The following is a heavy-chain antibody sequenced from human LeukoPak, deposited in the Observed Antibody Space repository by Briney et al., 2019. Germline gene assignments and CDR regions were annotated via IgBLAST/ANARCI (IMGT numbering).Heavy chain of an antibody. Sequence: KPSETLSLTCTVSGGSISSYHWSWIRQPPGKGLEWIGYIYYSGSTNYNPSLKSRVTISVDTSKNQFSLKLSSVTAADTAVYYCARGTMIEGDAFDIWGQGTMVTVSS. V-gene: IGHV4-59*01. J-gene: IGHJ3*02. CDR1: GGSISSYH. CDR3: ARGTMIEGDAFDI. CDR2: IYYSGST. D-gene: IGHD3-22*01.